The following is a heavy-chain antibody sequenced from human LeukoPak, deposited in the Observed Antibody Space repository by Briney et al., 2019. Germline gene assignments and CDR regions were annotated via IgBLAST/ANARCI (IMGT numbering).Heavy chain of an antibody. CDR3: AKHLLVGGTRGAYAFDI. CDR2: ISGITTNT. D-gene: IGHD1-26*01. CDR1: GFTFSNYA. Sequence: GGSLGLSCAASGFTFSNYAMSWVRQAPGKGLEWVSLISGITTNTYYADSVKGRFTISRDNSKNTLDLQMNSLRAEDTAGYYCAKHLLVGGTRGAYAFDIWGRGTMVTVSS. V-gene: IGHV3-23*01. J-gene: IGHJ3*02.